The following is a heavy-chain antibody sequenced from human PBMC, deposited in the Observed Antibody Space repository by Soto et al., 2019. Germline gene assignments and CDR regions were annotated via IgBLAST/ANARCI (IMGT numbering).Heavy chain of an antibody. V-gene: IGHV1-8*01. CDR1: GYAFGDYD. CDR2: MNPNSANT. D-gene: IGHD1-1*01. CDR3: ARMATYGTFNWFDP. Sequence: QVQLVQSGAEVQRPGASVKVSCRASGYAFGDYDISWVRQAPGQGLEWMGWMNPNSANTGYAQKFQGRISMTRDKSISTAYMELSRLRPEDTAIYNCARMATYGTFNWFDPWGQGALVTVSS. J-gene: IGHJ5*02.